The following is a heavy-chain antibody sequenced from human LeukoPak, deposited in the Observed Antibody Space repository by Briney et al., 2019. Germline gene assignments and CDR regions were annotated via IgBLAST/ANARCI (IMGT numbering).Heavy chain of an antibody. CDR3: ARVGRSGGSCYQSRGAFDI. V-gene: IGHV4-39*07. D-gene: IGHD2-15*01. J-gene: IGHJ3*02. CDR2: IYKTGST. CDR1: GGSLSTSGYY. Sequence: SETLSLTCTVSGGSLSTSGYYWGWMRQPPGKGLEWIGHIYKTGSTYSNPSLKSRVSISVDTSKNQFSLRLTSVTAADTAVYYCARVGRSGGSCYQSRGAFDIWGQGTVVTVSS.